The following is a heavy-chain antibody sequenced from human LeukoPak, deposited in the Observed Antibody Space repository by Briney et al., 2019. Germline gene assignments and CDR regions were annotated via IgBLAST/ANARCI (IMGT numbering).Heavy chain of an antibody. D-gene: IGHD6-13*01. CDR3: ARGRGSTIV. V-gene: IGHV4-59*01. J-gene: IGHJ4*02. CDR2: IYYSGST. CDR1: GGSISSYY. Sequence: SETLSLTCTVSGGSISSYYWSWIRQPPGKGPEWVGYIYYSGSTNYHPSLKSRVTISVNTSKNQFSLKLSSVTAAVTAVYYCARGRGSTIVWGQGTLVTVSS.